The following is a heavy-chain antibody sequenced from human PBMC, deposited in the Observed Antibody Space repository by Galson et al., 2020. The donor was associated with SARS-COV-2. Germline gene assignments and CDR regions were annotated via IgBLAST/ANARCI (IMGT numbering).Heavy chain of an antibody. Sequence: GSLRLSCAASGFTFSSYGMHWVRQAPGKGLEWVAVIWYDGSNKYYADSVKGRFTISRDNSKNTLYLQMNSLRAEDTAVYYCARDGTVLRYFDWLYRKDNWFDPWGQGTLVTVSS. J-gene: IGHJ5*02. CDR3: ARDGTVLRYFDWLYRKDNWFDP. CDR2: IWYDGSNK. D-gene: IGHD3-9*01. CDR1: GFTFSSYG. V-gene: IGHV3-33*01.